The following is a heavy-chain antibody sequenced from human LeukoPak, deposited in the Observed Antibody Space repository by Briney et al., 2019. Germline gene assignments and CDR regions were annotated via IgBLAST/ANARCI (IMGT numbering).Heavy chain of an antibody. J-gene: IGHJ5*02. Sequence: GGSLRLSCAASGFTFSRYWLNWVRQAPGKGLEWVAKIKEDGGEKYYVDSVKGRFTISRDNAKNSLYLQMNSLRDEDTAVYYCAKDLVGATASWGQGTLVTVSS. CDR1: GFTFSRYW. CDR3: AKDLVGATAS. CDR2: IKEDGGEK. D-gene: IGHD1-26*01. V-gene: IGHV3-7*01.